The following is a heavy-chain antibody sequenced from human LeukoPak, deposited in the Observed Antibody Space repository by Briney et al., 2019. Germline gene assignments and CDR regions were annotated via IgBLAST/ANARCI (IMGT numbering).Heavy chain of an antibody. Sequence: GASVKVSCKASGYTFTSYYMHWVRQAPGQGLEWVANIKQDGSEKYYVDSVKGRFTISRDNAKKSLYLQMNSLRAEDTAVYYCGRSQNYNDSSGYSYWGQGTLVTVSS. CDR2: IKQDGSEK. D-gene: IGHD3-22*01. J-gene: IGHJ4*02. CDR1: GYTFTSYY. V-gene: IGHV3-7*02. CDR3: GRSQNYNDSSGYSY.